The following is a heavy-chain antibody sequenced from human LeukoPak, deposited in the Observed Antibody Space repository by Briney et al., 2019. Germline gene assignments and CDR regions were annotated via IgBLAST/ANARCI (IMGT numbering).Heavy chain of an antibody. J-gene: IGHJ4*02. D-gene: IGHD1-26*01. CDR1: GFTFSSYA. CDR3: ARLYSGTSYRVTY. Sequence: PGGSLRLSCAASGFTFSSYAMSWVRQAPGKGLEWVSAISGSGGSTYYADSVKGRFTISRDNSKNTLYLQMNSLRAEDTALYYCARLYSGTSYRVTYWGQGTLVTVSS. CDR2: ISGSGGST. V-gene: IGHV3-23*01.